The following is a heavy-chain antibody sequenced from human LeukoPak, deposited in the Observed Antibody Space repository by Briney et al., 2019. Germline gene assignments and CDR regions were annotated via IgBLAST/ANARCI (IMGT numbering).Heavy chain of an antibody. CDR3: ARDVSLSPCSGGGCYEIDY. Sequence: ASVKVSCKASGYTFTSYYMHWVRQAPGQGLEWMGIINPSGGSTSYAQKFQGRVTMTRDTSTSTVYMELSSLRSEATAVYYCARDVSLSPCSGGGCYEIDYWGQGTLVTVSS. V-gene: IGHV1-46*01. CDR2: INPSGGST. CDR1: GYTFTSYY. J-gene: IGHJ4*02. D-gene: IGHD2-15*01.